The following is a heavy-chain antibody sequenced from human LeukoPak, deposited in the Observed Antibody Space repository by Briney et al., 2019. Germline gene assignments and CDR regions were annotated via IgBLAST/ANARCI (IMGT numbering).Heavy chain of an antibody. D-gene: IGHD5-18*01. J-gene: IGHJ4*02. Sequence: PSETLSLTCTVSGGSISSSSYYWGWIRQPPGKGLEWIGSIYYSGSTYYNPSLKSRVTISVDTSKNQFSLKLSSVTAADTAVYYCARHGYSYGSKYFDYWGRGTLVTVSS. CDR3: ARHGYSYGSKYFDY. CDR1: GGSISSSSYY. V-gene: IGHV4-39*01. CDR2: IYYSGST.